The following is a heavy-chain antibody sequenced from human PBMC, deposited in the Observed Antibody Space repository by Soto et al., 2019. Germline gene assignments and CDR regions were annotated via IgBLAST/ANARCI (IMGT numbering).Heavy chain of an antibody. Sequence: QVQLVESGGGVVQPGRSLRLSCAASGFTFSNYAMQWVRQAPGKGLEWVAVVSSEGGTQFYADSVKGRFTISRDNSKKSLYLQMNSITNEEASLYYCARETYYSGHLIGNLAPWGRGTLVIVSS. CDR3: ARETYYSGHLIGNLAP. V-gene: IGHV3-30-3*01. D-gene: IGHD3-22*01. CDR2: VSSEGGTQ. CDR1: GFTFSNYA. J-gene: IGHJ2*01.